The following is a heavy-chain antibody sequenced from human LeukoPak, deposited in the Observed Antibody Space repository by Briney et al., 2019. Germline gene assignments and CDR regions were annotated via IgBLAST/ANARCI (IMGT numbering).Heavy chain of an antibody. CDR3: TTELLWFGESVDY. CDR2: IKSKTDGGTT. J-gene: IGHJ4*02. CDR1: GFTFSGSA. D-gene: IGHD3-10*01. Sequence: GGSLRLSCAASGFTFSGSAMHWVRQAPGKGLEWVGRIKSKTDGGTTDYAAPVKGRFTISRDDSKNTLYLQMNSLKTEDTAVYYCTTELLWFGESVDYWGQGTLVTVSS. V-gene: IGHV3-15*01.